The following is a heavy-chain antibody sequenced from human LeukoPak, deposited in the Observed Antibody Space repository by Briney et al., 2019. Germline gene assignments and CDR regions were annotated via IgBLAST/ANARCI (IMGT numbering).Heavy chain of an antibody. CDR1: GGSISSSSYY. J-gene: IGHJ4*02. D-gene: IGHD3-16*02. V-gene: IGHV4-39*02. CDR3: ARENKLRLGELSLFDY. CDR2: IYYSGST. Sequence: SETLSLTCTVSGGSISSSSYYWGWIRQPPGKGLEWIGSIYYSGSTYYNPSLKSRVTISVDTSKNQFSLKLSSVTAADTAVYYCARENKLRLGELSLFDYWGQGTLVTVSS.